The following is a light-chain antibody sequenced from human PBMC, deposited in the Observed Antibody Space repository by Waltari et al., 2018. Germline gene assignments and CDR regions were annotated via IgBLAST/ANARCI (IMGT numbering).Light chain of an antibody. CDR2: DDN. J-gene: IGLJ2*01. V-gene: IGLV3-21*02. Sequence: SYVLTQPPSVSVAPGQTARITCGGNNIASKSVHWYQQKPGKAPMLVMYDDNDRPSGIPERFSGSNSGNTASLTISSGEAGDEADYYCQVWDSGVALHIFGGGTRLTVL. CDR1: NIASKS. CDR3: QVWDSGVALHI.